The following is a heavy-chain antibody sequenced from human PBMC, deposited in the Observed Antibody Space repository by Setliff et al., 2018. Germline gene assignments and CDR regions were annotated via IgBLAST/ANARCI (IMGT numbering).Heavy chain of an antibody. CDR1: GYSFTSYD. CDR2: VSPIDDGKP. J-gene: IGHJ4*02. CDR3: VRVTSGRLDFDY. Sequence: ASVKVSFKASGYSFTSYDINWVRLAAGQGLEWMGWVSPIDDGKPDYAQKFQGRVTITWVTSISTAYMELSSLRSEDTAVYYCVRVTSGRLDFDYWGQGTPVTVA. V-gene: IGHV1-8*01. D-gene: IGHD6-19*01.